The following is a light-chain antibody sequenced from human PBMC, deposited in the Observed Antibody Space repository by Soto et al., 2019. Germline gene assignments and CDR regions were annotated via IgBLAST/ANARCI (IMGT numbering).Light chain of an antibody. CDR3: QLRSTWPRT. Sequence: EIVLKQSPATLYLSPGEIVTLSCRARQSVISYLAWYQQKPGQAPRLLIYVASNSATGIPTRFSGGGSGTHFTLTISSLEPEDFAVYSRQLRSTWPRTFGHGTQLEIK. J-gene: IGKJ2*02. CDR2: VAS. V-gene: IGKV3-11*01. CDR1: QSVISY.